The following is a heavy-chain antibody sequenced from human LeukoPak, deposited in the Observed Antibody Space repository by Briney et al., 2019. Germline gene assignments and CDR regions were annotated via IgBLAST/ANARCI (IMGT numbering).Heavy chain of an antibody. Sequence: PGGSLRLSCAASGFSFISYGMHWVRQAPGKGLVWVSRINSDGSSRNYADSVKGRFTISRDNAKNTLYLQMNSLRAEDTAVYYCASASSHRVAAGGDYWGQGTLVTVSS. CDR2: INSDGSSR. CDR3: ASASSHRVAAGGDY. D-gene: IGHD6-13*01. V-gene: IGHV3-74*01. CDR1: GFSFISYG. J-gene: IGHJ4*02.